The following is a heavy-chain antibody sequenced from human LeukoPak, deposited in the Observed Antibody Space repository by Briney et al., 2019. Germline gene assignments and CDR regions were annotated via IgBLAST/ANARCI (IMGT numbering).Heavy chain of an antibody. D-gene: IGHD5-24*01. CDR3: AKSGYNRFDY. Sequence: GGSLRLSCAASGFTFSNAWMSWVRQAPGKGLEWVSAISGSGGSSYYADSVKGRFTISRDNSKNTLYLQMNSLRAEDTAVYYCAKSGYNRFDYWGQGTLVTVSS. CDR2: ISGSGGSS. J-gene: IGHJ4*02. V-gene: IGHV3-23*01. CDR1: GFTFSNAW.